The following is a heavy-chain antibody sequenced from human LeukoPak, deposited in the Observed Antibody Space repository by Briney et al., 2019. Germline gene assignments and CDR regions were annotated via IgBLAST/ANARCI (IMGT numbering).Heavy chain of an antibody. V-gene: IGHV1-69*13. J-gene: IGHJ5*02. CDR2: IIPIFGTA. CDR1: GGTFSSYA. CDR3: ARGSTSCEEACWFDP. D-gene: IGHD2-2*01. Sequence: GASVKVSCKASGGTFSSYAISWVRQAPGQGLEWMGGIIPIFGTANYAQKFQGRVTITADESTSTAYMELSGLRSEDTAVYYCARGSTSCEEACWFDPWGQGTLVTVSS.